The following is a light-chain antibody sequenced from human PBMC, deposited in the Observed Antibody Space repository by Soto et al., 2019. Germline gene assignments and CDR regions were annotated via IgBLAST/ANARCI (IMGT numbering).Light chain of an antibody. V-gene: IGKV3-20*01. CDR2: DAS. CDR3: QQYGSSLFT. CDR1: QSVMSNY. Sequence: EIVLTQSPATLSLSSGERVTLSCRASQSVMSNYLAWYQQKPGQAPRLLIYDASSRATGIPDRFSGSGSGTDFTLTISRLEPEDFAVYYCQQYGSSLFTFGPGTKVDIK. J-gene: IGKJ3*01.